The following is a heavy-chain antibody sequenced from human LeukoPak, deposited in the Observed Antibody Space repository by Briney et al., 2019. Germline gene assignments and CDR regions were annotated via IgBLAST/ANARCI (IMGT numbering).Heavy chain of an antibody. J-gene: IGHJ4*02. D-gene: IGHD5-12*01. Sequence: PSETLSLTCTVSGGSISSYYWSWIRQPPGKGLEWIGYIYYSGSTNYNPSLKSRVTISVDTSKNQFSLKLSSVTAADTAVYYCARDRKYSGYFDYWGQGTLVTVSS. V-gene: IGHV4-59*12. CDR2: IYYSGST. CDR3: ARDRKYSGYFDY. CDR1: GGSISSYY.